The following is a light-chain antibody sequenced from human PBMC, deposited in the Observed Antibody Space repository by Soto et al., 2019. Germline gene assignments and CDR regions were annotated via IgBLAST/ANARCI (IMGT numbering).Light chain of an antibody. CDR3: SLSYSGAVV. J-gene: IGLJ3*02. CDR1: TGAVTSGHY. Sequence: QAVVTQEPSLTVSPGGTVTLTCGSNTGAVTSGHYPYWFQQKPGQAPRTLIYDTSNKHSWTPARFAGSLLGGKAALTLSGAXXXDEAEYYCSLSYSGAVVFGGGTKLTVL. V-gene: IGLV7-46*01. CDR2: DTS.